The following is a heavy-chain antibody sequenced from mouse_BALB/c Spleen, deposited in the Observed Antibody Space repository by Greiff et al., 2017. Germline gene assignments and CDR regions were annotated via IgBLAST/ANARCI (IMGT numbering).Heavy chain of an antibody. CDR3: TRCMIYYAMDY. J-gene: IGHJ4*01. V-gene: IGHV1-69*02. CDR1: GYTFTSYW. Sequence: VQLQQPGAELVRPGASVKLSCKASGYTFTSYWINWVKQRPGQGLEWIGNIYPSDSYTNYNQKFKDKATLTVDKSSSTAYMPLSSPTSEDSAVYYCTRCMIYYAMDYWGQGTSVTVSS. CDR2: IYPSDSYT. D-gene: IGHD2-3*01.